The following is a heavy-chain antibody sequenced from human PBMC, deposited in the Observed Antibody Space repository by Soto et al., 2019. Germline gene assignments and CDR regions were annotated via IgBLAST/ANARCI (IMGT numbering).Heavy chain of an antibody. CDR3: AKSVYNWNDGFFDY. V-gene: IGHV3-30*18. J-gene: IGHJ4*02. D-gene: IGHD1-1*01. CDR2: ISYDGVNK. CDR1: GFTFSTYG. Sequence: QVQLVESGGGVVQPGRSLRLSGAASGFTFSTYGMPWVRQAPGKGLEWGAVISYDGVNKYYADSVKGRFTISRHNSKNTLHLQMNSLRAEDTAAYYSAKSVYNWNDGFFDYWCQGTLVTVSS.